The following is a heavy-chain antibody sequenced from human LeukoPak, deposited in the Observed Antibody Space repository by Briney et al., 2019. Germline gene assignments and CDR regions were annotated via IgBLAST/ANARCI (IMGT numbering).Heavy chain of an antibody. CDR1: GFTFSSYA. CDR2: ISGSGGST. D-gene: IGHD3-22*01. J-gene: IGHJ4*02. Sequence: GGSLRLSCAASGFTFSSYAMSWVRQAPGKGLEWVSAISGSGGSTYYADSVKGRFTISRDNSKNTLYLQMNSLRAEDTAVYYCAKGDSSGYYPANFDYWGQGTLVTVSS. CDR3: AKGDSSGYYPANFDY. V-gene: IGHV3-23*01.